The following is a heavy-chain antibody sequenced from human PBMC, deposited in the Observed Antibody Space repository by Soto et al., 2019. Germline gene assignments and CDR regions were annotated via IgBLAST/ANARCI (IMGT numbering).Heavy chain of an antibody. CDR2: IYYSGST. CDR1: SGDFG. CDR3: ARALRGRFGEQLFDP. J-gene: IGHJ5*02. Sequence: SGDFGGRRILQNPGKGLEWIGYIYYSGSTNYNPSLKSRVTISVDTSKNQFSLKLSSVTAADTAVYYCARALRGRFGEQLFDPWGQGTLVTVSS. V-gene: IGHV4-61*08. D-gene: IGHD3-10*01.